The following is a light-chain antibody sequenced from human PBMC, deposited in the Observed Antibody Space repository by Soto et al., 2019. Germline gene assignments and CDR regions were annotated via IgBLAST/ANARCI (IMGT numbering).Light chain of an antibody. CDR1: QSVSSY. J-gene: IGKJ4*01. V-gene: IGKV3-11*01. CDR3: QQRSNWPLT. Sequence: EIVLTQSPATLSLSPGERATLSCRASQSVSSYLAWYQQKPGQAPRLLIYDASNRATGIPARFSGSGSGTDFTLTISSLEPEDFVVYYCQQRSNWPLTFGGGTQVEIK. CDR2: DAS.